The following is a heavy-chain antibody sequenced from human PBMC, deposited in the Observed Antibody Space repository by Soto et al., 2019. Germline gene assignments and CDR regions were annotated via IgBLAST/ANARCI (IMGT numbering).Heavy chain of an antibody. V-gene: IGHV4-39*01. CDR3: SRRAPEGFDP. J-gene: IGHJ5*02. CDR1: GGSIGTSAYY. CDR2: INHSGNT. Sequence: LSLTCAVSGGSIGTSAYYWGWIRQAPGKGLEWIGSINHSGNTYLSPSLKDRVTMSVDTSRNSFSLKLRSATAADTGLYYCSRRAPEGFDPWGQGTLVTVSS.